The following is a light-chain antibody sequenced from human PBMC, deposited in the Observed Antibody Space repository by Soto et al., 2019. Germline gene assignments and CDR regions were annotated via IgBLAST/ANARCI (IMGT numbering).Light chain of an antibody. V-gene: IGLV1-51*01. CDR1: NSNIGSNY. J-gene: IGLJ2*01. Sequence: QSVLTQPPSVSAAPGQKVALSCSGSNSNIGSNYVSWYQQLPGTAPKLLVYDNNKRPSVIPDRFSDSKSGTSATLGITGLQTGDEAEYYCGTWDNSLSAVVFGGGTKLTVL. CDR3: GTWDNSLSAVV. CDR2: DNN.